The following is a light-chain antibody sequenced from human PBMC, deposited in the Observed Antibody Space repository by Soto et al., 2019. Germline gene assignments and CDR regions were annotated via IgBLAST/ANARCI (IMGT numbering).Light chain of an antibody. Sequence: QSVLTQSPSASGTPGQRVTISCSGSASNIGSKAVNWYQQFPGTAPKLIIYRTVERPSGVPARFYGSKSGTSASLAINGLQSEDEADYYCAAWDDRVDKYVFGTGTKLTVL. CDR3: AAWDDRVDKYV. V-gene: IGLV1-44*01. CDR1: ASNIGSKA. J-gene: IGLJ1*01. CDR2: RTV.